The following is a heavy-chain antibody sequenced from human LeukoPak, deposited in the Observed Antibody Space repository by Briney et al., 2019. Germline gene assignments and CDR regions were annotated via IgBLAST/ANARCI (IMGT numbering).Heavy chain of an antibody. CDR1: GFTFSSYA. CDR2: ISYDGSNK. J-gene: IGHJ6*02. Sequence: GRSLRLSCAASGFTFSSYAMHWVRQAPGKGLEWVAAISYDGSNKYYADSVKGRFTISRDNSKNTLYLQMNSLRAEDTAVYYCARGIAAAGYGMDVWGQGTTVTVSS. D-gene: IGHD6-25*01. V-gene: IGHV3-30*04. CDR3: ARGIAAAGYGMDV.